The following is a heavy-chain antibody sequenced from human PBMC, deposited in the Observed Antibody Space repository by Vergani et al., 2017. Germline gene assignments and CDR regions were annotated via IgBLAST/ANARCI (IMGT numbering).Heavy chain of an antibody. V-gene: IGHV4-34*08. CDR1: GFTFSSYS. CDR2: INHSGST. J-gene: IGHJ4*02. Sequence: VQLVESGGGLVKPGGSLRLSCAASGFTFSSYSMHWIRQPPGKGLEWIGEINHSGSTNYNPSLKSRVTISVDTSKNQFSLKVSSVTAADTAVYYCVGKRYWGQGTLVTVSS. D-gene: IGHD1-26*01. CDR3: VGKRY.